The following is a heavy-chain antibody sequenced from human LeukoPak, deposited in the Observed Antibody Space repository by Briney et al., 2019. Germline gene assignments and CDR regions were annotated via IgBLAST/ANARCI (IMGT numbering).Heavy chain of an antibody. J-gene: IGHJ4*02. D-gene: IGHD6-19*01. Sequence: AGGSLRLSCVASGFSFSNHGMHWVRQAPGKGLEWVSVVARDGGAKFYADSVKGRFTLSRDNSKNMFFLQMNFLTVEDTAIYYCAREATWGQWYFDHWGQGTPVIVSS. CDR3: AREATWGQWYFDH. CDR1: GFSFSNHG. V-gene: IGHV3-30*03. CDR2: VARDGGAK.